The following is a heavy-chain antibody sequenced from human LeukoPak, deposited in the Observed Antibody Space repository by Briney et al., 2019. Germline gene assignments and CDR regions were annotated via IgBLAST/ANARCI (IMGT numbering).Heavy chain of an antibody. Sequence: SETLSLTCIISGDSSTSDSYYGGWVRQPPGKGLEWIGNIYYSGSTYYNPSLKSRVTISVDTSKNQFSLKLSSVTAADTAVYYCARHRAGQTRYYFDYWGQGTLVTVSS. D-gene: IGHD6-19*01. CDR1: GDSSTSDSYY. J-gene: IGHJ4*02. CDR3: ARHRAGQTRYYFDY. CDR2: IYYSGST. V-gene: IGHV4-39*01.